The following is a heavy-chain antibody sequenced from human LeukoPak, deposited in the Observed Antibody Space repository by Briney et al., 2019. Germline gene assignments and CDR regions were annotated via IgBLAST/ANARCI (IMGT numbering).Heavy chain of an antibody. CDR2: ISYDGSHM. CDR1: GFTFSSYG. J-gene: IGHJ4*02. CDR3: AKDIWVWAPNQGLIDY. V-gene: IGHV3-30*18. Sequence: GGSLRLSCAASGFTFSSYGMHWVRQAPGKGLEWVAVISYDGSHMYYADAVTGRFTISRDNSKNTLYLQMNSLRAEDTAVYYCAKDIWVWAPNQGLIDYWGQGTLVTVSS. D-gene: IGHD3-16*01.